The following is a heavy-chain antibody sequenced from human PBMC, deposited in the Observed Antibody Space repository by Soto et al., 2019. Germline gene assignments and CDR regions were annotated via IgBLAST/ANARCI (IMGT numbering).Heavy chain of an antibody. CDR2: INHSGST. Sequence: SETLSLTCAVYGGSFSGYYWSLIRQPPGKGLEWIGEINHSGSTNYNPSLKSRVTISVDTSKNQFSLKLSSVTAADTAVYYCARSIADRPTEYWGKGTLVTVSS. CDR3: ARSIADRPTEY. CDR1: GGSFSGYY. J-gene: IGHJ4*02. V-gene: IGHV4-34*01. D-gene: IGHD6-6*01.